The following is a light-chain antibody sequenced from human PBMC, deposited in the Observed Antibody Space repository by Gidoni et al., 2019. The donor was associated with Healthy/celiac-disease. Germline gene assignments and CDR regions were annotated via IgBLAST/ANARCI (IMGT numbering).Light chain of an antibody. CDR1: SSDVGGYNY. CDR3: SSYAGSNKEV. Sequence: QSALTQPPSASGSPGQPGTISCTGTSSDVGGYNYVSWYQQHPGKAPKLMIYEVSKRPSGVPDRFSGSKSGNTASLTVSGLQAEDEADYYCSSYAGSNKEVFGTGTKVTVL. V-gene: IGLV2-8*01. J-gene: IGLJ1*01. CDR2: EVS.